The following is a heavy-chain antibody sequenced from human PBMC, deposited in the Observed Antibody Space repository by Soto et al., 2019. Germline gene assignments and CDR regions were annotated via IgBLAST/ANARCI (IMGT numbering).Heavy chain of an antibody. V-gene: IGHV1-46*01. D-gene: IGHD3-22*01. CDR3: ARDGRNYYDSSGYYSDAFDI. Sequence: ASVKVSCKASGYTFTSYYMHWVRQAPGQGLEGMGIINPSGGSTSYAQKFQGRVTMTRATSTSTVYMELSSLRSEDTDVYYCARDGRNYYDSSGYYSDAFDIWGQGTMVTVSS. CDR1: GYTFTSYY. CDR2: INPSGGST. J-gene: IGHJ3*02.